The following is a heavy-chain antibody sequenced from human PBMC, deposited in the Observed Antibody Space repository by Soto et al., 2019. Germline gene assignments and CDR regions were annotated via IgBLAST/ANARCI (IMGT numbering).Heavy chain of an antibody. D-gene: IGHD2-15*01. V-gene: IGHV4-39*01. CDR3: AALLGQCSGGTCFFRWFDP. CDR1: GSPIRSQLSI. J-gene: IGHJ5*02. Sequence: PSEPLSLTFIASGSPIRSQLSIWGSVRPPSGKLLEGVGTLSHSGRPCFTPSLKGRATLSVDPSKNQFSLRLSAVTAADSAVYFCAALLGQCSGGTCFFRWFDPWGQGSLVTVS. CDR2: LSHSGRP.